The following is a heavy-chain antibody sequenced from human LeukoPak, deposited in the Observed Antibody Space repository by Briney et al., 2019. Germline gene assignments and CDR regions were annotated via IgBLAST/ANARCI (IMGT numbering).Heavy chain of an antibody. V-gene: IGHV3-48*04. CDR3: ARSRIQLSGAFDI. Sequence: RGSRRLSCAASGFTFSSYSMNWVRQAPGKGLEWVSYISSSSSTIYYADSVKGRFTISRDNAKNSLYLQMNSLRAEDTAVYYCARSRIQLSGAFDIWGQGTMVTVSS. D-gene: IGHD5-18*01. CDR2: ISSSSSTI. J-gene: IGHJ3*02. CDR1: GFTFSSYS.